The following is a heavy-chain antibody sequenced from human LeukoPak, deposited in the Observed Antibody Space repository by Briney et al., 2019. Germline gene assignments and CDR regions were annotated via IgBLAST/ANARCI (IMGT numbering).Heavy chain of an antibody. D-gene: IGHD3-3*01. CDR2: MNPNSGNT. CDR1: GYTFTSYD. Sequence: ASVKVSCKASGYTFTSYDINWVRQATGQGLEWMGWMNPNSGNTGYAQKFQGRVTMTRSTSISTAYMELSSLRSEDTAVYYCARMYYDFWSGSYPDAFDIWGQGTMVTVSS. V-gene: IGHV1-8*01. J-gene: IGHJ3*02. CDR3: ARMYYDFWSGSYPDAFDI.